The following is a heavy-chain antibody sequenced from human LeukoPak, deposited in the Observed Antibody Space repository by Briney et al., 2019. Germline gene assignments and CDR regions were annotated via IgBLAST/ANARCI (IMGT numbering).Heavy chain of an antibody. CDR3: GVVY. J-gene: IGHJ4*02. V-gene: IGHV3-7*01. CDR1: GFPLSIYL. Sequence: GGSLRLSCAASGFPLSIYLMSWVRPAPGKGLEWVANIKPDGSESYYVDSVKGRFTISRDNAKNSLYLQMNNLRAEDTAVYYCGVVYWGQGTLVTVSS. CDR2: IKPDGSES.